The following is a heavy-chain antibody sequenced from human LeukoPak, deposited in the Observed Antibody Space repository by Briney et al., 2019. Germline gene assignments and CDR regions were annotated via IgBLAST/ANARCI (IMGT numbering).Heavy chain of an antibody. J-gene: IGHJ6*02. CDR3: ATTTVYYYCMDV. Sequence: GGSLRLSCAASAFTFSSYAMSWVRQAPGKGLEWVAVISYDGSNKYYADSVKGRFTISRDNSKNTLYLQMNSLRAEDTAVYYCATTTVYYYCMDVWGQGTTVTVSS. CDR1: AFTFSSYA. D-gene: IGHD4-4*01. V-gene: IGHV3-30*03. CDR2: ISYDGSNK.